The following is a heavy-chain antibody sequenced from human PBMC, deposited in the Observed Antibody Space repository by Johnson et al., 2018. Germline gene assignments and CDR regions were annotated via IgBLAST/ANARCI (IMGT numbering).Heavy chain of an antibody. D-gene: IGHD6-19*01. CDR3: AKDHVSSGWPDDAFDI. CDR2: ISYDGSNK. V-gene: IGHV3-30*18. J-gene: IGHJ3*02. Sequence: QVQLVESGGGVVQPGRSLRLSCAASGFTFSSYGMHWVRQAPGKGLEWVAVISYDGSNKYYADSVKGRFTISRENSKNTLYLQMNSLRAEDTAVYYCAKDHVSSGWPDDAFDIWGQGTMVTVSS. CDR1: GFTFSSYG.